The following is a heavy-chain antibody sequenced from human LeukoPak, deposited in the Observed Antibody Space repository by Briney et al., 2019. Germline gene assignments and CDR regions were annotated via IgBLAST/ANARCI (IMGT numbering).Heavy chain of an antibody. J-gene: IGHJ4*02. V-gene: IGHV4-39*01. CDR1: GGSISNSYY. Sequence: PSETLSLTCTVSGGSISNSYYWGWIRQPPGKGLEWIGSIYYSGSTYNSPSLKSRLTMSADTSKNQFSLKLSSVTAADTAVYYCARLRAAMVDYWGQGTLVTVSS. D-gene: IGHD5-18*01. CDR3: ARLRAAMVDY. CDR2: IYYSGST.